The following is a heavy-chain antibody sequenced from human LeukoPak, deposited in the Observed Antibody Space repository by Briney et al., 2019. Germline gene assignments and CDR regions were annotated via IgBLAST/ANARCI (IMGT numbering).Heavy chain of an antibody. CDR1: GGSISTYY. J-gene: IGHJ3*01. CDR2: IYASGNT. V-gene: IGHV4-4*07. D-gene: IGHD6-6*01. Sequence: PSETLSLTCTASGGSISTYYWSLIRQPAGKGLEWIGRIYASGNTNYNPSLKSRVTMSLDTSKNQFSLRLTSVTAADTAVHYCAREYSSSSGKNAFDVWGQGTMVTVSS. CDR3: AREYSSSSGKNAFDV.